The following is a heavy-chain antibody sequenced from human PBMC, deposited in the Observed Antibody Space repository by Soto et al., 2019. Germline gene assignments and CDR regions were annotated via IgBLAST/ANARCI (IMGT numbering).Heavy chain of an antibody. V-gene: IGHV3-53*04. Sequence: EVQLVESGGGLVQPGGSLRLSCAASGFTVSSNYMTWVRQAPGKGLEWVSVIYSAGSTYYADSVKGRFTISRHNSENTLYLQMNSVRAEDTAVYYCARGFKDCSSITCSTPSDYWGQGILVTVSS. CDR1: GFTVSSNY. D-gene: IGHD2-2*01. CDR3: ARGFKDCSSITCSTPSDY. CDR2: IYSAGST. J-gene: IGHJ4*02.